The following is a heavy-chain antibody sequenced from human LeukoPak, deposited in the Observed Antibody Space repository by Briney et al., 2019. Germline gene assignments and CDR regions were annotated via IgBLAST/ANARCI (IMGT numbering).Heavy chain of an antibody. Sequence: SETLSLTCTVSGGSISSYYWSWIRQPPGKGLEWIGYIYYSGSTNYNPSLKSRVTISVDTSKNQFSLKLSSVTAADTAVYYCARVTGYCSGGSCYSYYFDYWGQGTLVTVSS. CDR3: ARVTGYCSGGSCYSYYFDY. J-gene: IGHJ4*02. CDR1: GGSISSYY. D-gene: IGHD2-15*01. V-gene: IGHV4-59*01. CDR2: IYYSGST.